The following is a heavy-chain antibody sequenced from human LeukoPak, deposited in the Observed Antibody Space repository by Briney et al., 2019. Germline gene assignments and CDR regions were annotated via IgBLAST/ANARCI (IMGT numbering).Heavy chain of an antibody. CDR1: GFTFSSYV. CDR3: APQGYCTSTSCVMAY. D-gene: IGHD2-2*01. CDR2: ISDDPGST. Sequence: GRSLRLSCAASGFTFSSYVMSWVRQAPGKGLEWVSTISDDPGSTFYADSVKGRFTISRDNSKNTLYLQMNSLRAEDTAVYYCAPQGYCTSTSCVMAYWGQGTLVTVSS. V-gene: IGHV3-23*01. J-gene: IGHJ4*02.